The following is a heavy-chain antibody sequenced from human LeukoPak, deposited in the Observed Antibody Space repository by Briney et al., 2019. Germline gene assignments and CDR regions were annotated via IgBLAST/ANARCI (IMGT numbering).Heavy chain of an antibody. J-gene: IGHJ4*02. D-gene: IGHD2-8*01. CDR2: IDNDGSST. Sequence: PGGSLRLSCAASGFTFSSYWMHWVRQVQGHGLVWVSRIDNDGSSTDYADSVKGRFTISRDNDKNTLFLQMHSLRGEDTAVYYCVRDNDDGQEWYDFWGQGTLVTVSS. CDR1: GFTFSSYW. V-gene: IGHV3-74*01. CDR3: VRDNDDGQEWYDF.